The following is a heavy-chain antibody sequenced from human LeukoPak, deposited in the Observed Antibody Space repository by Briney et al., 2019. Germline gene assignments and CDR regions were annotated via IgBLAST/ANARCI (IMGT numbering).Heavy chain of an antibody. J-gene: IGHJ4*02. CDR2: IDHSGST. V-gene: IGHV4-34*01. CDR3: ARGLSAIVY. Sequence: SETLSLTCAVYGGSFSGYYWSWIRQPPGRGLEWIGEIDHSGSTNYNPSLKSRVTISVDTSKNQFSLKLSSVTAADTAVYYCARGLSAIVYWGQGTLVTVSS. D-gene: IGHD2-15*01. CDR1: GGSFSGYY.